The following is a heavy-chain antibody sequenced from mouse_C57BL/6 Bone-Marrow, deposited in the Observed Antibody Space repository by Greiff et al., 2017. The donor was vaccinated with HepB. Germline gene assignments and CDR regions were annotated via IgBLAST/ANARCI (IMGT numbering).Heavy chain of an antibody. CDR2: IHPNSGST. J-gene: IGHJ2*01. CDR3: ARGGELFFDY. Sequence: QVQLQQPGAELVKPGASVKLSCKASGYTFTSYWMHWVKQRPGQGLEWIGMIHPNSGSTNYNEKFKSKATLTVDKSSSTAYMELRSLTSEDSAVYFCARGGELFFDYWGQGTTLTVSS. CDR1: GYTFTSYW. V-gene: IGHV1-64*01.